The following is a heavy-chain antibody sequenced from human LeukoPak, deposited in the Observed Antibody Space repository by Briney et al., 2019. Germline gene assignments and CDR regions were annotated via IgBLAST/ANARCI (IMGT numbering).Heavy chain of an antibody. J-gene: IGHJ5*02. V-gene: IGHV1-18*01. Sequence: ASVKVSCKASGYTFTSYGISWVRQAPGQGLEWMGWISAYNGNTNYAQKLQGRVTMTTDTSTSTAYMELRSLRSDDTAMYYCATTIRGFPYNWFDPWGQGTLVTVSS. CDR3: ATTIRGFPYNWFDP. CDR1: GYTFTSYG. CDR2: ISAYNGNT. D-gene: IGHD5-12*01.